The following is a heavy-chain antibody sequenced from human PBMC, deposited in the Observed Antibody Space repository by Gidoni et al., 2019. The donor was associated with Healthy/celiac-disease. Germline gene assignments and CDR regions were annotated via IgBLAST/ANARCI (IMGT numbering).Heavy chain of an antibody. Sequence: QVQLVESGGGVVQPGRSLRLSCAASGFTFSRYGMHWVRQAPGKGLEWVAVIWYDGSNKYYADSVKGRFTISRDNSKNTLYLQMNSLRAEDTAVYYCARVADYYDSSDNAFDIWGQGTMVTVSS. D-gene: IGHD3-22*01. V-gene: IGHV3-33*01. J-gene: IGHJ3*02. CDR3: ARVADYYDSSDNAFDI. CDR2: IWYDGSNK. CDR1: GFTFSRYG.